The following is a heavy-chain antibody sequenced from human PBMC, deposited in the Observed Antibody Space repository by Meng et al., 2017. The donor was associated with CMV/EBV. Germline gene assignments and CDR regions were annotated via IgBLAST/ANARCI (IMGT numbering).Heavy chain of an antibody. CDR1: GFTFSDYY. J-gene: IGHJ6*02. Sequence: GESLKISCAASGFTFSDYYMSWIRQAPGKGLEWVSYISSSGSTIYYADSVKGRFTISRDNAKNSLYLQMNSLRAEDTAVYYCAGGRSIAALYYYYGMDVWGQGTTVTRLL. CDR2: ISSSGSTI. V-gene: IGHV3-11*01. D-gene: IGHD6-6*01. CDR3: AGGRSIAALYYYYGMDV.